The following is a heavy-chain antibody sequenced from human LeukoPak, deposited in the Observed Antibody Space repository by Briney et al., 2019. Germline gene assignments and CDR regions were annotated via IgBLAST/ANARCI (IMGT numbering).Heavy chain of an antibody. CDR2: ISWNSGSI. V-gene: IGHV3-9*01. J-gene: IGHJ4*02. Sequence: PGGSLRLSCAGSGFIFNNYAMHWVRQPPGKGLEWVSGISWNSGSIDYADSVKGRFTISGDNAKNSLYPQMNSLRVEDTAFYYCAKDNRRHYTSGPNPDSLHWGQGALVTVSS. D-gene: IGHD6-19*01. CDR1: GFIFNNYA. CDR3: AKDNRRHYTSGPNPDSLH.